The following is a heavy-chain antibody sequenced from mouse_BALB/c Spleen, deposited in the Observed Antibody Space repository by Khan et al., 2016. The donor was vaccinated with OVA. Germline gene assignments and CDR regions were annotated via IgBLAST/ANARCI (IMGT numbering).Heavy chain of an antibody. CDR2: IWARGSK. CDR1: GFSLTDYA. CDR3: ARDPPYYSMDY. Sequence: QVQLKESGPGLVAPSQSLSITCTVSGFSLTDYAVSWIRQPPGKGLEWLGVIWARGSKYYNSDLKPRLSISKDNFKSQVFLMMNSLQADDTAMYYCARDPPYYSMDYWGQGTSVTVSS. J-gene: IGHJ4*01. V-gene: IGHV2-6-5*01.